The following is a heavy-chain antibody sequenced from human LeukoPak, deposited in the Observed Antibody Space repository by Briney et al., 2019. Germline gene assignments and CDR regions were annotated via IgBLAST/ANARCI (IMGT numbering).Heavy chain of an antibody. CDR2: ISNSGSPI. CDR1: GFIFSTYE. Sequence: LSGGSLRLSCAASGFIFSTYEMAWVRQAPGKGLEWLSYISNSGSPIRYADSVKGRFTISRDNAENSVYLQMNSLRAEDTAVYYCASAHQYTGSFGYWGQG. CDR3: ASAHQYTGSFGY. D-gene: IGHD1-26*01. J-gene: IGHJ4*02. V-gene: IGHV3-48*03.